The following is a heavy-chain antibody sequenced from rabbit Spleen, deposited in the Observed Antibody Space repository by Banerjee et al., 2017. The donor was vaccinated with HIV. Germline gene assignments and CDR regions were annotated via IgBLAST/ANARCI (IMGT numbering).Heavy chain of an antibody. D-gene: IGHD8-1*01. Sequence: QSLEESGGDLVKPGASLILTCTASGFSFSSNVYMCWVRQAPGKGLEWIACISTGSSGYTYYATWAKGRFTISKTSSTTVTLQMTSLTVADTATYFCARDTGTSFSPYGMDLWGQGTLVTVS. J-gene: IGHJ6*01. CDR3: ARDTGTSFSPYGMDL. CDR1: GFSFSSNVY. CDR2: ISTGSSGYT. V-gene: IGHV1S40*01.